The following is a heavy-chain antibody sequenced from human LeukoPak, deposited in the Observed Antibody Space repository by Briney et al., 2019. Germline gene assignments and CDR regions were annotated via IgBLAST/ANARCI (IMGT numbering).Heavy chain of an antibody. CDR1: GLTFSTYA. CDR2: ISGSGDST. V-gene: IGHV3-23*01. D-gene: IGHD3-22*01. J-gene: IGHJ4*02. Sequence: PGGSLRLSCAAAGLTFSTYAVNLVRQAPGKGLEWVSTISGSGDSTYYADSVKGRFTISRDNSKDTLYLQMSSVRVDGTAVYYCARDRGRYYDSRGFYWGYYFDSWGQGILVTVPT. CDR3: ARDRGRYYDSRGFYWGYYFDS.